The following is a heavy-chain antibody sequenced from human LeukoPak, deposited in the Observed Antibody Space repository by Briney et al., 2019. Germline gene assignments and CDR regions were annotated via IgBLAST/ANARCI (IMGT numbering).Heavy chain of an antibody. Sequence: ASVKVSCKASGYTFTGYYMHWVRQAPGQGLEWMGWINPNSGGTNYAQKFQGRVTMTRDTSISTAYMELSRLRSDDTAVYYCAREGGASHDFRSGYLDYWGQGTLVTVSS. J-gene: IGHJ4*02. CDR3: AREGGASHDFRSGYLDY. CDR1: GYTFTGYY. CDR2: INPNSGGT. V-gene: IGHV1-2*02. D-gene: IGHD3-3*01.